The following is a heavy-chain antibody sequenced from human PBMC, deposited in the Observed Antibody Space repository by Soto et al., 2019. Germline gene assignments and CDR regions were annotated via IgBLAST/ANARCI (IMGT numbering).Heavy chain of an antibody. CDR2: IIPILGIA. D-gene: IGHD1-1*01. CDR1: GGTFSSYT. CDR3: ARDSLEFYYYYGMDV. V-gene: IGHV1-69*04. Sequence: ASVKVSCKASGGTFSSYTISWVRQAPGQGLEWMGRIIPILGIANYAQKFQGRVTITADKSTSTAYMELSSLRSEDTAVYYCARDSLEFYYYYGMDVWGQGTTVTVSS. J-gene: IGHJ6*02.